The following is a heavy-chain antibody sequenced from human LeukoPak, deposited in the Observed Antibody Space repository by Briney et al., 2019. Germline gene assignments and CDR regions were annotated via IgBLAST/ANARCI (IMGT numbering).Heavy chain of an antibody. CDR3: AKVPLMNIAASANY. V-gene: IGHV3-23*01. D-gene: IGHD6-6*01. Sequence: GGSLRLYCAASGFTFSSYAMRWVRQAPGKGLEWVSAISGSGGSTYYADSVKGRFTISRDNSKNTLYLQMNSLRAEDTAVYYCAKVPLMNIAASANYWGQGTLVTVSS. J-gene: IGHJ4*02. CDR2: ISGSGGST. CDR1: GFTFSSYA.